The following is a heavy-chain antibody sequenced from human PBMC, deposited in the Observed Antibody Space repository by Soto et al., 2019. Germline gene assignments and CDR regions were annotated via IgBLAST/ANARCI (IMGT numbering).Heavy chain of an antibody. V-gene: IGHV4-30-2*01. Sequence: QLQLQESGSGLVKPSQTLSLTCAVSGGSISSGGYSWSWIRQPPGKGLEWIGYIYHSGSTYYNRSPKSRVTIAVDRSKNQFSLKMSSVAAADRAVYYCARGGGFLEWLKVDYWGQGTLVTVSS. CDR3: ARGGGFLEWLKVDY. CDR2: IYHSGST. CDR1: GGSISSGGYS. J-gene: IGHJ4*02. D-gene: IGHD3-3*01.